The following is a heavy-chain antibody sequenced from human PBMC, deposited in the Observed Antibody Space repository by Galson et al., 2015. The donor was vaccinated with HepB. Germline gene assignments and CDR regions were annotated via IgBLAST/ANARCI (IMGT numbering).Heavy chain of an antibody. CDR2: INPDGSEE. J-gene: IGHJ4*02. D-gene: IGHD6-19*01. CDR1: EFTFSSYW. CDR3: AKDPYLYSALAGTMAGFDY. Sequence: SLRLSCAGSEFTFSSYWMNWVRQAPGKGLEWVAHINPDGSEEHYAASLKGRFTISRDNAKNSLYLQMDSLRAEDTAVYYCAKDPYLYSALAGTMAGFDYWGQGTLVTVSS. V-gene: IGHV3-7*03.